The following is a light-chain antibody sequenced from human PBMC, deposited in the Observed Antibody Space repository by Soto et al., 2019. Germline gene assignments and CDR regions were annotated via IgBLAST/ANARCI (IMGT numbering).Light chain of an antibody. J-gene: IGLJ3*02. CDR2: GTS. CDR1: SSNIGAGYD. V-gene: IGLV1-40*01. Sequence: QSVLTQPPSVSGAPGQGVTTSCTGSSSNIGAGYDVPWYQQVPGPAPKLPFFGTSNRPPGVPDRFSGSKSATSASRAIPGLLAEDEADYYCQSSESILSGSEVFGGGTKLTVL. CDR3: QSSESILSGSEV.